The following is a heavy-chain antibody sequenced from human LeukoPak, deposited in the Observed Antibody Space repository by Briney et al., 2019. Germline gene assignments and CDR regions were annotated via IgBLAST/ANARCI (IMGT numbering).Heavy chain of an antibody. J-gene: IGHJ4*02. CDR2: ISYDGTSK. D-gene: IGHD1-26*01. CDR1: GFTFSSYA. Sequence: GGSLRLSCAASGFTFSSYALHWVRQAPGKGLEWVAVISYDGTSKYYADSVKGRFTISRDNSKNTLYLQMNSLRAEDTAVYYCAKGYSGSYRTVTYYFDYWGQGTLVTVSS. V-gene: IGHV3-30-3*01. CDR3: AKGYSGSYRTVTYYFDY.